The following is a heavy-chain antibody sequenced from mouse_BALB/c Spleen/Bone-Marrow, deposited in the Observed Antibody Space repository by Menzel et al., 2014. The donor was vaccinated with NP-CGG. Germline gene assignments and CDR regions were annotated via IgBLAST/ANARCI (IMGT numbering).Heavy chain of an antibody. V-gene: IGHV2-9*02. CDR3: ARGGSSRAWFAY. D-gene: IGHD1-1*01. J-gene: IGHJ3*01. Sequence: VQRVESGPGLVAPSQSLSITCTVSEFSFTSYGVHWVRQPPGKGLEWLGVIWAGGSTNYNSALMSRLSISKDNSKSQVFLKMNSLQTDDTAMYYCARGGSSRAWFAYWGQGTLVTVSA. CDR1: EFSFTSYG. CDR2: IWAGGST.